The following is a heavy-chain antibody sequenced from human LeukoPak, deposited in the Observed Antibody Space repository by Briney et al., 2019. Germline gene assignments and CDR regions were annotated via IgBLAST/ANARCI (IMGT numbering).Heavy chain of an antibody. J-gene: IGHJ6*03. CDR2: MNPNSGNT. CDR1: GYTFTGYD. V-gene: IGHV1-8*03. CDR3: ARGAGLHYYYYMDV. Sequence: GASVKVSCKASGYTFTGYDINWVRQATGQGLEWMGWMNPNSGNTGYAQKFQGRVTITRNTSISTAYMELSSLRSEDTAVYYCARGAGLHYYYYMDVWGKGTTVTVSS. D-gene: IGHD6-19*01.